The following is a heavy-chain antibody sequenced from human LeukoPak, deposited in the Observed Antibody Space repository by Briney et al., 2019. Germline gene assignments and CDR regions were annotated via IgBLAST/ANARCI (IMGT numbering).Heavy chain of an antibody. Sequence: GGSLRLSCAASGFTFRDSAMSWVRQAPGKGLEWVSLSFSGDNTYYTDSVKGRFTISRDNSKDTLYLQMNSLRAVDTAVYYCARGIAVAGTIDYWGQGTLVTVSS. D-gene: IGHD6-19*01. CDR3: ARGIAVAGTIDY. V-gene: IGHV3-23*01. J-gene: IGHJ4*02. CDR2: SFSGDNT. CDR1: GFTFRDSA.